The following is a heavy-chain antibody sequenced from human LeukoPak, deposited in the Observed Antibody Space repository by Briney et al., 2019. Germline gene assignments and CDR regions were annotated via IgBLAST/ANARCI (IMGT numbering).Heavy chain of an antibody. CDR3: ARERYSSSSSYFDY. V-gene: IGHV3-11*04. Sequence: KPGRSLRLSRAASGFTFSDYYMSWIRQAPGKGLEWVSYITSSGSTIYYADSVKGRFTISRDNAKNSLYLQMNSLRAEDTAVYYCARERYSSSSSYFDYWGQGTLVTVSS. J-gene: IGHJ4*02. D-gene: IGHD6-6*01. CDR2: ITSSGSTI. CDR1: GFTFSDYY.